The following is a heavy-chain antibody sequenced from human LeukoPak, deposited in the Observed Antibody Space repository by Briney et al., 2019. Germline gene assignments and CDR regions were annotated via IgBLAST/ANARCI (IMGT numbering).Heavy chain of an antibody. V-gene: IGHV3-23*01. J-gene: IGHJ4*02. D-gene: IGHD6-13*01. Sequence: PGGSLRLSCAASGFTFRSYALSWVRQAPGEGLEWVSGISGTGDSTYYADSVKGRFTISRDNSNDTLYLQMNTLRAEDTAVYYCVKGMSSWYPFDFWGQGTLVTVSS. CDR2: ISGTGDST. CDR1: GFTFRSYA. CDR3: VKGMSSWYPFDF.